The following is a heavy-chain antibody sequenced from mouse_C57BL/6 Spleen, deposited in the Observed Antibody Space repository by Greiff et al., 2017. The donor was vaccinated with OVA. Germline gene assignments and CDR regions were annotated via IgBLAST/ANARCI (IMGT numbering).Heavy chain of an antibody. D-gene: IGHD4-1*01. CDR2: ISDGGSYT. Sequence: EVMLVESGGGLVKPGGSLKLSCAASGFTFSSYAMSWVRQTPEKRLEWVATISDGGSYTYYPDNVKGRFTISRDNAKNNLYLQMSHLKSEDTAMYYCARADWDVGYFDVWGTGTTVTVSS. V-gene: IGHV5-4*03. CDR1: GFTFSSYA. CDR3: ARADWDVGYFDV. J-gene: IGHJ1*03.